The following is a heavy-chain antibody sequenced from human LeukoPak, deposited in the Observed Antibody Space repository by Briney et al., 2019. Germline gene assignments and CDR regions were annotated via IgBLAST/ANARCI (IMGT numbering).Heavy chain of an antibody. J-gene: IGHJ5*02. V-gene: IGHV4-4*07. CDR3: ARDSGTTGEVKFDP. D-gene: IGHD3-10*01. CDR2: IYTSGSI. CDR1: GYSISSGYY. Sequence: KPSETLSLTCNVSGYSISSGYYWSWIRQPAGKGLEWIGRIYTSGSITYNPSLKSRVSMSVDTSKNQFSLKLSSVTAADTAVYYCARDSGTTGEVKFDPWGQGTLVTVSS.